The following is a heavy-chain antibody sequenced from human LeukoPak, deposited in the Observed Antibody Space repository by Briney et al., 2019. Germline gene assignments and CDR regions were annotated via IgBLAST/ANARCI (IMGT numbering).Heavy chain of an antibody. D-gene: IGHD3-22*01. CDR3: ARSRYDSSDLFDY. CDR2: INAVNGNT. Sequence: ASVKVSCKASGYTFASYVMHWVRQAPGQRLEWMGWINAVNGNTKYSQKFQGRVTITRDTSASTAYMELSSLRSEDTAVYYCARSRYDSSDLFDYWGQGTLVTVSS. V-gene: IGHV1-3*01. CDR1: GYTFASYV. J-gene: IGHJ4*02.